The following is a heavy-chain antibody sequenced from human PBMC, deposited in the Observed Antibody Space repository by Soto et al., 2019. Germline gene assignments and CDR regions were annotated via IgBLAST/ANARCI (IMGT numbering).Heavy chain of an antibody. J-gene: IGHJ4*02. Sequence: ASVKVSCKASGYTFTSYPMHWVRQAPGQRLEWMGWINAGNGNTKYSQKFQGRVTITRDTSASTAYMELSSLRSEDTAMYYCARGVAAAGTGTDYWGQGTLVTVSS. V-gene: IGHV1-3*01. CDR2: INAGNGNT. CDR3: ARGVAAAGTGTDY. CDR1: GYTFTSYP. D-gene: IGHD6-13*01.